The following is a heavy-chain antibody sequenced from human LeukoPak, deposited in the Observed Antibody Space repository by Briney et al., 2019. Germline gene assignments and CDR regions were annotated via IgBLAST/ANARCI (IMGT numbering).Heavy chain of an antibody. CDR3: ARGFRDTAMFLDY. J-gene: IGHJ4*02. Sequence: PGVSLRLSCVASGITFSSYEKNWARQAPGKGMEWISCISSSGGPIYYADSVKGRFTISRDNAKNSLYLQMNSLRAEDTAVYYCARGFRDTAMFLDYWGQGTLVTVSS. CDR2: ISSSGGPI. CDR1: GITFSSYE. V-gene: IGHV3-48*03. D-gene: IGHD5-18*01.